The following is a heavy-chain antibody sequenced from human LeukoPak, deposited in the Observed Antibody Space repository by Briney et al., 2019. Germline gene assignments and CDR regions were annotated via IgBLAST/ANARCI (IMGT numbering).Heavy chain of an antibody. Sequence: GGSLRLSCAASGFSFSTYGMSWVRQAPGKGLEWVSSISGSGNTAYYADSVKGRFTISRDNSKNTLYLQMNSLRAEDTAVYYCAKDKKPPLWFGELSFSGGQGTLVTVSS. CDR3: AKDKKPPLWFGELSFS. CDR2: ISGSGNTA. D-gene: IGHD3-10*01. V-gene: IGHV3-23*01. J-gene: IGHJ4*02. CDR1: GFSFSTYG.